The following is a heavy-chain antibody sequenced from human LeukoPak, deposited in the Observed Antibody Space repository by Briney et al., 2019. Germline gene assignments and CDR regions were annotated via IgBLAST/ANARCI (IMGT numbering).Heavy chain of an antibody. J-gene: IGHJ3*02. D-gene: IGHD5-24*01. CDR2: IDSDGSNI. Sequence: GGSLRLSCAASGFTFSTYWMHWVRQAPGKGLVWVSRIDSDGSNINYADSVKDRFTISRDNAKNTLYLQMNSLRAEDTAVYYCARDRWAFDIWGQGTMVTVSS. CDR1: GFTFSTYW. CDR3: ARDRWAFDI. V-gene: IGHV3-74*01.